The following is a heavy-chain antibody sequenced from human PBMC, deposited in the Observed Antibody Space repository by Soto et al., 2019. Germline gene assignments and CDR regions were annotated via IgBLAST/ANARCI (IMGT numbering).Heavy chain of an antibody. V-gene: IGHV3-33*01. D-gene: IGHD3-22*01. J-gene: IGHJ4*02. CDR2: IWHDGRKK. Sequence: GGSLRLSCAMSGFTSSDYGMHWVRQAPGKGLEWVALIWHDGRKKYYADSVEGRFTISRDNSKNTMYLQMDSLRDDDTAVYYCVRKDWEAVDINTSFYFDQWGQGT. CDR1: GFTSSDYG. CDR3: VRKDWEAVDINTSFYFDQ.